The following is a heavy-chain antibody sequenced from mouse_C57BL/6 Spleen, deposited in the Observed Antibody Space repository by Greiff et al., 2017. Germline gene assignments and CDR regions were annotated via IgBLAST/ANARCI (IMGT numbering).Heavy chain of an antibody. CDR3: AGDGYLYALDY. Sequence: QVQLQQPGAELVKPGASVKLSCKASGYTFTSYWMHWVKQRPGQGLEWIGMIHPNSGSTNYNEKFKSKATLTVDKSSSTAYMQLSILTSEHSAVYDCAGDGYLYALDYWGQGTSVTVSS. V-gene: IGHV1-64*01. D-gene: IGHD2-3*01. CDR1: GYTFTSYW. CDR2: IHPNSGST. J-gene: IGHJ4*01.